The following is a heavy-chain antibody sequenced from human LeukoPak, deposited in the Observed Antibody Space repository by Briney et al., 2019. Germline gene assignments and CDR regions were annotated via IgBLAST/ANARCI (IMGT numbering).Heavy chain of an antibody. CDR3: ARGGWSHDY. J-gene: IGHJ4*02. CDR2: INHSGST. V-gene: IGHV4-34*01. CDR1: GGSFSGYY. D-gene: IGHD6-19*01. Sequence: SETLSLTCAVYGGSFSGYYWSWIRQPPGKGLEWIGEINHSGSTNYNPSLKSRVTMSVDTSKNQCSLRLSSVTAADTAVYYCARGGWSHDYWGRGTLVTVSS.